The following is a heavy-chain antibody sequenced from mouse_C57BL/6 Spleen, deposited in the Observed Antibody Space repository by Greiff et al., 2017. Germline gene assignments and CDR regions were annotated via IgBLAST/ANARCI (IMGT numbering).Heavy chain of an antibody. Sequence: VQLQQPGAELVMPGASVKLSCKASGYTFTSYWMHWVKQRPGQGLEWIGEIDPSDSYTNYNQTFKGKSTLTVDKSSSTVYMQLSSLTSEDSAVYYCARFGYSAWFAYWGQGTLVTVSA. D-gene: IGHD2-3*01. CDR2: IDPSDSYT. V-gene: IGHV1-69*01. CDR3: ARFGYSAWFAY. CDR1: GYTFTSYW. J-gene: IGHJ3*01.